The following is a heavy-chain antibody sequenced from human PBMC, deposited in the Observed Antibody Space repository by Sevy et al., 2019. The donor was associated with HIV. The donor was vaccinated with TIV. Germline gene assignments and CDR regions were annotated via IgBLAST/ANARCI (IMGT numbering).Heavy chain of an antibody. V-gene: IGHV3-48*03. D-gene: IGHD3-3*01. CDR2: ISQSGGTT. CDR1: GFIFSSYE. J-gene: IGHJ4*02. Sequence: GGSLRLSCAASGFIFSSYEMSWVRQAPGKGLEWVSHISQSGGTTYYSDSVKGRFTISRDNSKNTLYLQMNSLRAEDTAVYYCAKDGRYDFWSGYSYYFDYWGQGTLVTVSS. CDR3: AKDGRYDFWSGYSYYFDY.